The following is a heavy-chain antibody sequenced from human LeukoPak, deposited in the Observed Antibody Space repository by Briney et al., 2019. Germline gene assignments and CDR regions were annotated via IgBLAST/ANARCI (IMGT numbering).Heavy chain of an antibody. V-gene: IGHV3-21*01. CDR1: GFTFSSYS. J-gene: IGHJ4*02. CDR3: ARKTVGDFDY. Sequence: PGGSLRLSCAASGFTFSSYSMNWVRQAPGKGLEWVSSISSSSSYIYYADSVKGRFTISRDNAKNSLYLQTNSLRAEDTAVYYCARKTVGDFDYWGQGTLVTVSS. D-gene: IGHD1-26*01. CDR2: ISSSSSYI.